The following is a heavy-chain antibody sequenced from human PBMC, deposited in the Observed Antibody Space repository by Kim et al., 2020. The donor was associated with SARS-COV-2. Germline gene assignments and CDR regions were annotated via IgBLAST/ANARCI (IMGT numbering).Heavy chain of an antibody. D-gene: IGHD5-18*01. CDR3: ARLQLWHPDDAFDI. V-gene: IGHV4-39*01. J-gene: IGHJ3*02. Sequence: NPSLKSRVTISVDTYKNQFSLKLSSVTAADTAVYYCARLQLWHPDDAFDIWGQGTMVTVSS.